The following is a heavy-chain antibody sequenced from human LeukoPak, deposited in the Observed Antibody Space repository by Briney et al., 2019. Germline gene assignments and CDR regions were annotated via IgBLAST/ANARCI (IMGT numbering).Heavy chain of an antibody. Sequence: SETLSLTCTVSGGSLSSYYWSWIRQPPGKGLEWIGYIYYSGSTNYNPSLKSRVTISVDTSKNQFSLKLSSVTAADTAVYYCARDAGTTTATYYYYYGMDVWGQGTTVTVSS. CDR2: IYYSGST. CDR3: ARDAGTTTATYYYYYGMDV. D-gene: IGHD1-1*01. V-gene: IGHV4-59*01. J-gene: IGHJ6*02. CDR1: GGSLSSYY.